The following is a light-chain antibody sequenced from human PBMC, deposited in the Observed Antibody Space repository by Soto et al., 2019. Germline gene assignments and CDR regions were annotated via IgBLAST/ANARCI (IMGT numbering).Light chain of an antibody. CDR1: QSVSSNY. J-gene: IGKJ4*01. CDR2: RAS. V-gene: IGKV3-20*01. Sequence: VLTQSPGTLSVSPGERATLSCRASQSVSSNYLAWYQQKPGQTPKVLIYRASTRATGIPDRFSGSGSGTGFTLTISRLEAEDFAVYYCQQYGSSPLTFGGGTKVDIK. CDR3: QQYGSSPLT.